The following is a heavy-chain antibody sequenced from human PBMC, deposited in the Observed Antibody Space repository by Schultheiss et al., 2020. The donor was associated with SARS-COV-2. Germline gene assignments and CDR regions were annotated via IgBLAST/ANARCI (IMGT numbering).Heavy chain of an antibody. J-gene: IGHJ6*02. CDR2: INPNSGGT. D-gene: IGHD5-24*01. Sequence: ASVKVSCKASGYTFTSYGISWVRQAPGQGLEWMGWINPNSGGTNYAQKFQGWVTMTRDTSISTAYMELSRLRSDDTAVYYCARGGRDGYMGYYYYYGMDVWGQGTTVTVSS. CDR3: ARGGRDGYMGYYYYYGMDV. V-gene: IGHV1-2*04. CDR1: GYTFTSYG.